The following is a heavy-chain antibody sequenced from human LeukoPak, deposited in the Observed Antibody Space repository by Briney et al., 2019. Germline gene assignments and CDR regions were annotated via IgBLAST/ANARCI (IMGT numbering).Heavy chain of an antibody. J-gene: IGHJ4*02. CDR2: IYYSGST. CDR1: GDSISSNY. CDR3: ASLPSATYYYDSSGASGVVYDY. V-gene: IGHV4-59*01. Sequence: PSETLSLTCSVSGDSISSNYWSWMRQPPGKGLEWIGYIYYSGSTNYNPSLKSRVTMSVDTSKNQVSLNLSSVTAADTAVYYCASLPSATYYYDSSGASGVVYDYWGQGTLVTVSS. D-gene: IGHD3-22*01.